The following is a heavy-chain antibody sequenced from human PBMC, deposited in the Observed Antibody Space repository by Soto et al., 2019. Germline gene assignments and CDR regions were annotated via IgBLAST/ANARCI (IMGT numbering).Heavy chain of an antibody. CDR3: ARHTSAAAGIFDYYYYGMDV. CDR1: GYSFSTYW. D-gene: IGHD6-13*01. V-gene: IGHV5-51*01. Sequence: GESLKISCKGSGYSFSTYWIGWVRQMPGKGLEWMGIVYPGDSDIRYSPSFQGQVTISADKSISTTYLQWSSLKASDTAMYYCARHTSAAAGIFDYYYYGMDVWGQGTTVTVSS. J-gene: IGHJ6*02. CDR2: VYPGDSDI.